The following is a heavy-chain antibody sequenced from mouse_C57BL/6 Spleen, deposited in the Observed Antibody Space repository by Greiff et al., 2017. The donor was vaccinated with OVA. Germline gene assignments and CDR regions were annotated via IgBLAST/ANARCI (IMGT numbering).Heavy chain of an antibody. Sequence: VQLQQPGAELVMPGASVKLSCKASGYTFTSYWMHWVKQRPGQGLEWIGEIDPSDSYTNYNQKFKGKSTLTVDKSSSTAYMQLSSLTSEDSAVYYCARVGNAMDYWGQGTSVTVSS. J-gene: IGHJ4*01. CDR1: GYTFTSYW. CDR3: ARVGNAMDY. D-gene: IGHD3-1*01. V-gene: IGHV1-69*01. CDR2: IDPSDSYT.